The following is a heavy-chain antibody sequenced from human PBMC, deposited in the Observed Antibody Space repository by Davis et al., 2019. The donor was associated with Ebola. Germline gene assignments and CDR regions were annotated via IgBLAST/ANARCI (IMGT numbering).Heavy chain of an antibody. CDR1: GFSFNNAW. V-gene: IGHV3-15*07. Sequence: GESLKISCSASGFSFNNAWMNWVRQAPGKGLEWVGRIKSKNDGGAIDYAEPVEGRFTISRDDSQRTLFLQMDSLETEDTAMYYCTTAYYFALWGRGTMVTVS. CDR3: TTAYYFAL. D-gene: IGHD2-8*01. CDR2: IKSKNDGGAI. J-gene: IGHJ3*01.